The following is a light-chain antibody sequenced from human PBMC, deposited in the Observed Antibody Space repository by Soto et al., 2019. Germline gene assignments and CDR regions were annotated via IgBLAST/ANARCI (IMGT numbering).Light chain of an antibody. CDR3: SSYTSSRTLV. CDR2: DVS. CDR1: SSDVGGYNY. Sequence: QSALTQPASVSGSPGQSITISCTGTSSDVGGYNYVSWYQQHPGKAPKLMIYDVSNRPSGVSTRFSGSKSGNTASLTISGLQAEDEADYYCSSYTSSRTLVFGGGTTLTV. V-gene: IGLV2-14*01. J-gene: IGLJ2*01.